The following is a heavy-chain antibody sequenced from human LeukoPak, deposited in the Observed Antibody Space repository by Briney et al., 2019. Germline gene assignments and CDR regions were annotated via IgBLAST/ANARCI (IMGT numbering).Heavy chain of an antibody. D-gene: IGHD3-10*01. CDR2: ISAYNGNT. J-gene: IGHJ4*02. V-gene: IGHV1-18*01. Sequence: LEWMGWISAYNGNTNYAQKLQGRVTMTTDTSTSTAYMELRSLRSDDTAVYYCARDSGTGFDYWGQGTLVTVSS. CDR3: ARDSGTGFDY.